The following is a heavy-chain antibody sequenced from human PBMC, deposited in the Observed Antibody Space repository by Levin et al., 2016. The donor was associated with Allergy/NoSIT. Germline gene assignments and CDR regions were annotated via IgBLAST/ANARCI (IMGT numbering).Heavy chain of an antibody. CDR2: IIHSGSG. J-gene: IGHJ5*02. CDR3: ARSAPVTRTGIAVALPLLTS. V-gene: IGHV4-34*12. D-gene: IGHD6-19*01. CDR1: GGSFSGYS. Sequence: SQTLSLTCAVYGGSFSGYSLNWIRQPPGKGLEWIGEIIHSGSGNYNPSLQSRVTISLDTSKSQFSLKLNSVTAADTAVYYCARSAPVTRTGIAVALPLLTSWGQGTLVTVSS.